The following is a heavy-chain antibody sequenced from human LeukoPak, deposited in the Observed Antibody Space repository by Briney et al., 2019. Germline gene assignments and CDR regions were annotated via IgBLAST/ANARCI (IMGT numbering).Heavy chain of an antibody. J-gene: IGHJ4*02. CDR1: GFTFSDYY. V-gene: IGHV3-11*04. D-gene: IGHD6-6*01. CDR2: ISSSGSTI. CDR3: ARDRATGSSDIFDY. Sequence: GGSLRLSCAASGFTFSDYYMSWIRQAPGKGLEWVSYISSSGSTIYYADSVKGRFTISRDNAKNSLYLQMNSLRAEDTAVYYCARDRATGSSDIFDYWGQETLVTVSS.